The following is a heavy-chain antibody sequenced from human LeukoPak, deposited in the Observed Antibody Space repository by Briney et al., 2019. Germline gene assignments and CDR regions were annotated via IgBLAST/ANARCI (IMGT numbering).Heavy chain of an antibody. CDR1: GYSFTSYW. D-gene: IGHD6-19*01. J-gene: IGHJ3*02. CDR3: ARLAVAGSAFDI. Sequence: GESLKISCQGSGYSFTSYWIGWVRQMPGKGLEWMGIFYPGGSDTRYSPSFQGQGTTSADESITPAYLQWSSLKASNTAMYYCARLAVAGSAFDIWGQGTMVTVSS. CDR2: FYPGGSDT. V-gene: IGHV5-51*01.